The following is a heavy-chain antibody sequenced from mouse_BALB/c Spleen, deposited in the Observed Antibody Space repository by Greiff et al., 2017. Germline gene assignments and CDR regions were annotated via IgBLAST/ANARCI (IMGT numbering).Heavy chain of an antibody. CDR3: ARGEAFDY. CDR2: IYPGDGDT. CDR1: GYTFTSYW. Sequence: VQLQQSGAELAKPGASVKMSCKASGYTFTSYWMQWVKQRPGQGLEWIGTIYPGDGDTRYTQKFKGKATLTADKSSSTAYMQLSSLASEDSAVYYFARGEAFDYWGQGTTLTVSA. J-gene: IGHJ2*01. V-gene: IGHV1-87*01. D-gene: IGHD2-13*01.